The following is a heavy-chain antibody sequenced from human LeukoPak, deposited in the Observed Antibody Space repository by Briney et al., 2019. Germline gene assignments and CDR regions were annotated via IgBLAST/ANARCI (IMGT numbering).Heavy chain of an antibody. Sequence: PGGSLRLSCPASGFIFSDYYMSWIRQAPGKGLEWVSYISSSSSYINYADSVKGRFTISRGNAKNSLYLQMNSLRAEDTAVYYCARVSYGDSGYFDYWGQGTLVTVSS. D-gene: IGHD4-17*01. V-gene: IGHV3-11*06. CDR2: ISSSSSYI. CDR1: GFIFSDYY. J-gene: IGHJ4*02. CDR3: ARVSYGDSGYFDY.